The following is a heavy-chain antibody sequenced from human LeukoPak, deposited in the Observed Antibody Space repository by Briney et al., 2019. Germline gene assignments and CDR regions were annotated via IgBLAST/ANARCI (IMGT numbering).Heavy chain of an antibody. V-gene: IGHV1-8*01. CDR2: MNPNSGNT. D-gene: IGHD1-26*01. J-gene: IGHJ3*02. CDR3: AREWELRPQGAFDI. CDR1: GYTFTSYD. Sequence: ASVKVSXKASGYTFTSYDINWVRQATGQGLEWMGWMNPNSGNTGYAQKFQGRVTMTRNTSISTAYMELSSLRSEDTAVYYCAREWELRPQGAFDIWGQGTMVTVSS.